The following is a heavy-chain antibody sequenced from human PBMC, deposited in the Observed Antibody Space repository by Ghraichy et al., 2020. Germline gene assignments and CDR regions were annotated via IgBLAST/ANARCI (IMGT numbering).Heavy chain of an antibody. CDR1: GFTFDDYA. J-gene: IGHJ3*02. V-gene: IGHV3-43*02. CDR2: INGDDGST. CDR3: AKEGTASAFDI. D-gene: IGHD3-10*01. Sequence: GGSLRLSCAASGFTFDDYAMHWVRQVPGKGLEWVSVINGDDGSTYYADSVKGRFTISRDNSKNSLYLQMNSLRTDDTALYYCAKEGTASAFDIWGQGTMVTVSS.